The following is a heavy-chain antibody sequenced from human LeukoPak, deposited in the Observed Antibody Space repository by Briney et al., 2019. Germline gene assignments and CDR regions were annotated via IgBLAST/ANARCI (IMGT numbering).Heavy chain of an antibody. CDR1: GYSISSGYY. J-gene: IGHJ4*02. Sequence: SETLSLTCTVSGYSISSGYYWGWIRQPPGKGLEWIGSIYHSGSTYYNPSLKSRVTLSVDTSKNQFSLKLSSVTAADTAVYYCARRTLYGDYGFDYWGQGTLVTVSS. CDR3: ARRTLYGDYGFDY. CDR2: IYHSGST. D-gene: IGHD4-17*01. V-gene: IGHV4-38-2*02.